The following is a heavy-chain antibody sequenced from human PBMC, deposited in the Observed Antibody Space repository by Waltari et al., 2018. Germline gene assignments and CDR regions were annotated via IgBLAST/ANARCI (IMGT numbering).Heavy chain of an antibody. V-gene: IGHV3-53*01. CDR1: GLNVRRNY. CDR2: IYSGGNT. Sequence: EVQLVESGGGLIQPGGSLRLSCEASGLNVRRNYMSWVRQAPGKGLEWLSAIYSGGNTFYADSVKGRFNISIDNSKNTLYLQMNSLRVDDTAVYYCARDDSYGQFMRFDFWGQGTVVTVSS. J-gene: IGHJ4*02. CDR3: ARDDSYGQFMRFDF. D-gene: IGHD5-18*01.